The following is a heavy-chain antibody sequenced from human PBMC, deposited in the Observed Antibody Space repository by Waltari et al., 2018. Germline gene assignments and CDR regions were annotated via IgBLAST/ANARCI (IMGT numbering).Heavy chain of an antibody. J-gene: IGHJ3*02. CDR2: INHSGST. D-gene: IGHD3-3*01. V-gene: IGHV4-34*01. CDR3: ARGGLRFLEWLLKHDAFDI. CDR1: GGSFSGYY. Sequence: QLQLQESGPGLVKPSETLSLTCTVYGGSFSGYYWSWIRQPPGKGLEWIGEINHSGSTNYNPSLKSRVTISVDTSKNQFSLKLSSVTAADTAVYYCARGGLRFLEWLLKHDAFDIWGQGTMVTVSS.